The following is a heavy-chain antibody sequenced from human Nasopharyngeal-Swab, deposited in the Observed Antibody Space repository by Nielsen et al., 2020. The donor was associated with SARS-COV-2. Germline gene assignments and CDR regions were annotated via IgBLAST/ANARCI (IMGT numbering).Heavy chain of an antibody. D-gene: IGHD2-15*01. CDR1: GFTFSDSA. V-gene: IGHV3-73*01. CDR3: TRCGGGCYSGRDY. J-gene: IGHJ4*02. Sequence: GESLKISCAASGFTFSDSAIHWVGQAYGEGLEWVARIRSKGNNYATAYSASVKGRFIIFRDDPTNTAYLQMNSLKTEDTAMYYCTRCGGGCYSGRDYWGQGTLVTVSS. CDR2: IRSKGNNYAT.